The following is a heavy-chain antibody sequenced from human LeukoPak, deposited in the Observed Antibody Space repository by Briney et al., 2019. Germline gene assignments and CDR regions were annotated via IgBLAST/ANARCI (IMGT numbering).Heavy chain of an antibody. Sequence: LRLSCAASGFTFSSYAMHWIRQHPGKGLEWIGYIYYSGSTYYNPSLKSRVTISVDTSKNQFSLKLSSVTAADTAVYYCARDLYQFGFWSGYYPWGQGTMVTVSS. V-gene: IGHV4-31*02. J-gene: IGHJ3*01. CDR2: IYYSGST. CDR1: GFTFSSYAMH. D-gene: IGHD3-3*01. CDR3: ARDLYQFGFWSGYYP.